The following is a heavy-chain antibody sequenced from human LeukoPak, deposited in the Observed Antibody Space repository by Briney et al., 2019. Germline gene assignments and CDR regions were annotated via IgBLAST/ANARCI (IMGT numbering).Heavy chain of an antibody. V-gene: IGHV4-59*08. Sequence: SETLSLTCTVSGXSISSYYWSWMRQPPGKGLEWIGYIYYSGSTKYNPSLKSRATISVDASKNQFSLKLSSVTAADTAVYYCASGSYYFDYWGQGTLVTVSS. J-gene: IGHJ4*02. D-gene: IGHD1-26*01. CDR3: ASGSYYFDY. CDR2: IYYSGST. CDR1: GXSISSYY.